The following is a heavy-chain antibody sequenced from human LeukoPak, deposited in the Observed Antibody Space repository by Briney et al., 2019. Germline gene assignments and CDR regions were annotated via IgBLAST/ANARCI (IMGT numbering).Heavy chain of an antibody. CDR2: IYPGDSDT. CDR3: AQSSSYVPLSFTY. CDR1: GYKFTSYW. D-gene: IGHD3-10*02. V-gene: IGHV5-51*01. Sequence: GESLKISCKGSGYKFTSYWIGWVRQMPGKGLEWMGIIYPGDSDTTYSPSFQGQVTISADKSTSTAYLQWSSLKASDTAMYYCAQSSSYVPLSFTYWGQATLVTVSS. J-gene: IGHJ4*02.